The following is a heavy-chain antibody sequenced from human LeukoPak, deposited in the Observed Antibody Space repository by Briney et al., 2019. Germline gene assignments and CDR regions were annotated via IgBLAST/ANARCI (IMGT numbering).Heavy chain of an antibody. D-gene: IGHD3-3*01. CDR3: AHSNSIFGVVILDY. J-gene: IGHJ4*02. V-gene: IGHV2-5*01. CDR1: GFSLSTSGVG. CDR2: IYWNDDK. Sequence: SGPTLVKPTQPLTLTCTFSGFSLSTSGVGVGWIRQPPVKALEWLALIYWNDDKRYSPSLKSRLTITQDTSKNQVVLTMTNMDPVDTATYYCAHSNSIFGVVILDYWGQGTLVTVSS.